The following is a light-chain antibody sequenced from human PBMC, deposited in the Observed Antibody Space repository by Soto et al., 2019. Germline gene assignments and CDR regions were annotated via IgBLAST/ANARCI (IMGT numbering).Light chain of an antibody. CDR1: QSVTSNY. CDR3: HQYGSSITWT. CDR2: AAS. J-gene: IGKJ1*01. V-gene: IGKV3-20*01. Sequence: EVVLTQSPGTVSLSPGERATLSCRASQSVTSNYLAWYQQKPGQAPRLLIYAASSRATGIPDRFSGSGSGTDFTLSISRLEPEDFAVYYCHQYGSSITWTFGQGTRWKSN.